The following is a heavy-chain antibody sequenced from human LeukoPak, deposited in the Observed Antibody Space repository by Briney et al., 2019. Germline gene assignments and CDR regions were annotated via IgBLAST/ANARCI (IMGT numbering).Heavy chain of an antibody. J-gene: IGHJ6*02. CDR3: ARVPMPDYYGMDV. CDR2: INHSGST. V-gene: IGHV4-39*07. D-gene: IGHD2-2*01. CDR1: GGSMTSRNYY. Sequence: SETLSLTCTVSGGSMTSRNYYWSWIRQPPGKGLEWIGEINHSGSTNYNPSLKSRVTISVDTSKNQFSLKLSSVTAADTAVYYCARVPMPDYYGMDVWGQGTTVTVSS.